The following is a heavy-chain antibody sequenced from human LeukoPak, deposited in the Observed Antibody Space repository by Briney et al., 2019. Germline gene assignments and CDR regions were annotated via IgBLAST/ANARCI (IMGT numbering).Heavy chain of an antibody. CDR3: ARDPAQQQPSDYYYGMDV. CDR1: VFTFCSYS. V-gene: IGHV3-21*01. Sequence: GGSLSLSRAASVFTFCSYSMNGVRQAPGKGVEGVSCISSSSSYIYYADSVKGRFTISRDNAKNSLYLQMNSLRAEDTAVYYCARDPAQQQPSDYYYGMDVWGQGTTVTVSS. D-gene: IGHD6-13*01. J-gene: IGHJ6*02. CDR2: ISSSSSYI.